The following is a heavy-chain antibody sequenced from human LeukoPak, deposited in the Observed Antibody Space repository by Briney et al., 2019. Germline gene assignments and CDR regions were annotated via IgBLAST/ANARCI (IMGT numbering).Heavy chain of an antibody. Sequence: GGSLRLSCEVSGIIFSSYAMSWVRQAPGKRLEWVSSLSGGGIATYYADSVKGRVTISRDNSKNTLYLQMNSLRAEDTAVYYCAKYGGKTVAATPFDTWGQGTLVTISS. J-gene: IGHJ4*02. D-gene: IGHD2-15*01. CDR2: LSGGGIAT. CDR1: GIIFSSYA. CDR3: AKYGGKTVAATPFDT. V-gene: IGHV3-23*01.